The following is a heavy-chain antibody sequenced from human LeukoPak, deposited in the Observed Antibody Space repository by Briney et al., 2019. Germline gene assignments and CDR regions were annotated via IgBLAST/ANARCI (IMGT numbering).Heavy chain of an antibody. V-gene: IGHV3-23*01. CDR3: ARDSTNYYDSSGYPYYFDY. D-gene: IGHD3-22*01. CDR1: GFTFSNYA. CDR2: ISGGGGST. J-gene: IGHJ4*02. Sequence: GGSLRLSCAASGFTFSNYAMNWVRQAPGKGLEWVSVISGGGGSTYYADSVKGRFTISRDNAKNTLYLQMGSLRAEDMAVYYCARDSTNYYDSSGYPYYFDYWGQGTLVTVSS.